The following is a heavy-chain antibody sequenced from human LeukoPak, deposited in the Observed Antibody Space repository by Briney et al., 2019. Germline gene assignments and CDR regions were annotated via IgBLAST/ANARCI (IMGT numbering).Heavy chain of an antibody. J-gene: IGHJ4*02. CDR3: AKDLTYGSSGQSDY. V-gene: IGHV3-23*01. CDR1: GFTFSSYA. D-gene: IGHD6-19*01. CDR2: ISGSGGST. Sequence: GGSLRLSCAASGFTFSSYAMSWVRQAPGKGLEWVSAISGSGGSTYYADSVKGRFTISRDNSKNTLYLQMNSLRAEDTAVYYCAKDLTYGSSGQSDYWGQGTLVTVSS.